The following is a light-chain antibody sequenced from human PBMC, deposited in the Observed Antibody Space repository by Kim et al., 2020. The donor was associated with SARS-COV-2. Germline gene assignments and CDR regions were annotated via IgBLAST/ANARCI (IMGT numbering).Light chain of an antibody. V-gene: IGLV2-14*03. J-gene: IGLJ3*02. CDR2: DVS. Sequence: GQSLTISCTGTSSDVGGYNYFSWYQQHPGKAPKLMIYDVSNRPSGVSNRFSGSKSGNTASLTISGLQAEDEADYYCSSYTSSSTLVFGGGTQLTVL. CDR3: SSYTSSSTLV. CDR1: SSDVGGYNY.